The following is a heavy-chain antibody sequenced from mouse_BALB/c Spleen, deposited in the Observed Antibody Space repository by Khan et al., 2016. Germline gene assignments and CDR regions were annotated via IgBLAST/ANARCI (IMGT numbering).Heavy chain of an antibody. D-gene: IGHD1-2*01. CDR3: ARIHYYGYMNY. Sequence: EVKLLESGGGLVQPGGSLKLSCAASGFDFSRYWMRWVRQAPGKGLEWIGDITPDSSTINYTPSLKDKFIISSDNAKNTLYLQMSKVRSEDTARYYCARIHYYGYMNYWGQGTTLTVSS. V-gene: IGHV4-1*02. CDR2: ITPDSSTI. J-gene: IGHJ2*01. CDR1: GFDFSRYW.